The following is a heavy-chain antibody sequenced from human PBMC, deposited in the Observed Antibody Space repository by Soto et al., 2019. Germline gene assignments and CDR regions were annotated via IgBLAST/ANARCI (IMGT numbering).Heavy chain of an antibody. Sequence: SETLSLTCAVYGGSFSGYYWSWIRQPPGKGLEWIGEINHSGSTNYNPSLKSRVTISVDTSKNQFSLKLSSVTAADTAVYYCARAGIFGVVAGYMDVWGKGTTVTVSS. D-gene: IGHD3-3*01. V-gene: IGHV4-34*01. CDR2: INHSGST. J-gene: IGHJ6*03. CDR3: ARAGIFGVVAGYMDV. CDR1: GGSFSGYY.